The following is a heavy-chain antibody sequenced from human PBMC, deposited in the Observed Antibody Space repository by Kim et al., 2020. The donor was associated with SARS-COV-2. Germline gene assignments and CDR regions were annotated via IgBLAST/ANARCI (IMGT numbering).Heavy chain of an antibody. Sequence: ADSVKGRLHNSRDNSKNTLYLQMNSLGAEDTAVYYCARDGGYSGYARFDYWGQGTLVTVSS. V-gene: IGHV3-30*07. CDR3: ARDGGYSGYARFDY. J-gene: IGHJ4*02. D-gene: IGHD5-12*01.